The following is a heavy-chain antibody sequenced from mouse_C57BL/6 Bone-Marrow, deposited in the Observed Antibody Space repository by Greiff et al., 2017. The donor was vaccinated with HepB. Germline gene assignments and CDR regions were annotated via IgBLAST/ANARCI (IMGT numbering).Heavy chain of an antibody. CDR3: ARDLGREFAY. J-gene: IGHJ3*01. CDR2: ISDGGSYT. V-gene: IGHV5-4*01. Sequence: EVHLVESGGGLVKPGGSLKLSCAASGFTFSSYAMSWVRQTPEKRLEWVATISDGGSYTYYPDNVKGRFTISRDNAKNNLYLQMSHLKSEDTAMYYCARDLGREFAYWGQGTLVTVSA. D-gene: IGHD4-1*01. CDR1: GFTFSSYA.